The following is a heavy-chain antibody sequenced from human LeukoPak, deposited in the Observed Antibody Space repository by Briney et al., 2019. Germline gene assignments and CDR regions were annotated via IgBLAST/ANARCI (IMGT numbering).Heavy chain of an antibody. CDR1: GFTFSSYA. V-gene: IGHV3-64*01. CDR2: ISSNGGST. J-gene: IGHJ3*02. CDR3: ARGVITFGGVNDAFDI. D-gene: IGHD3-16*01. Sequence: PGRSLRLSCAASGFTFSSYAIHWVRQAPGKGLEYVSAISSNGGSTFYANSVEGRFTISRDNSKNTLYLQMASLRAEDMAVYYCARGVITFGGVNDAFDIWGQGTMVTVSS.